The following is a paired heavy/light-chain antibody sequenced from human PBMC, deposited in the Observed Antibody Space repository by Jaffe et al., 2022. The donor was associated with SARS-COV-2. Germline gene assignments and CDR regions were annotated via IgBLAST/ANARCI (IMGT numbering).Light chain of an antibody. J-gene: IGKJ1*01. V-gene: IGKV1-39*01. CDR3: QQSYSTLRT. Sequence: DIQMTQSPSSLSASVGDRVTITCRASQSISSYLNWYQQKPGKAPKLLIYAASSLQSGVPSRFSGSGSGTDFTLTISSLQPEDFATYYCQQSYSTLRTFGQGTKVEIK. CDR1: QSISSY. CDR2: AAS.
Heavy chain of an antibody. J-gene: IGHJ4*02. CDR2: INHSGST. V-gene: IGHV4-34*01. CDR3: ARGFPPLYYYGSGSRRFDY. CDR1: GGSFSGYY. D-gene: IGHD3-10*01. Sequence: QVQLQQWGAGLLKPSETLSLTCAVYGGSFSGYYWSWIRQPPGKGLEWIGEINHSGSTNYNPSLKSRVTISVDTSKNQFSLKLSSVTAADTAVYYCARGFPPLYYYGSGSRRFDYWGQGTLVTVSS.